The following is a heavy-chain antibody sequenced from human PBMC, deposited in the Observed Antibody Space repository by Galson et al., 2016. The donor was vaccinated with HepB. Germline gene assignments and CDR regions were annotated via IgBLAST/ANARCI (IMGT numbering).Heavy chain of an antibody. CDR3: ARSISVRSNLYFDF. Sequence: SVKVSCKASGFTFTDYLIHWVRQAPGQGLEWMGRINLSSVDTKYAQNFQGRVTLTRDTSISTAYMELTSLTSDDTAVYYCARSISVRSNLYFDFWGQGTLVTVSS. J-gene: IGHJ4*02. V-gene: IGHV1-2*06. D-gene: IGHD3-9*01. CDR1: GFTFTDYL. CDR2: INLSSVDT.